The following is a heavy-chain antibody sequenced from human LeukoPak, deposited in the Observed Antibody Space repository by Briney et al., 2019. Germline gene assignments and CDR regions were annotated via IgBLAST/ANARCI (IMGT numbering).Heavy chain of an antibody. D-gene: IGHD2-15*01. CDR3: ARNTCSGGSCFLHF. V-gene: IGHV4-59*01. CDR2: IYYTGST. J-gene: IGHJ4*02. CDR1: GGSINDYY. Sequence: SETLSLTCTVSGGSINDYYWSWIRQPPGKGLEWIGFIYYTGSTSYNPSLKGRVTISLDTSKNHFSLRLSSVTAADTAVYYCARNTCSGGSCFLHFWGQGTLVTVSS.